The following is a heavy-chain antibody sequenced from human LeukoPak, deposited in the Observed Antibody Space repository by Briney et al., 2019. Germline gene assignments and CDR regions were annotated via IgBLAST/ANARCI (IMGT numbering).Heavy chain of an antibody. V-gene: IGHV3-23*01. CDR1: GLSFSTFG. CDR2: ISGSGSNT. D-gene: IGHD5-12*01. J-gene: IGHJ4*02. Sequence: GGSLRLSCEASGLSFSTFGMSWVRQAPGKGLEWVSSISGSGSNTYYAASVKGRFTISRDNSKNTLYLQMNSLRADDTAVYYCAKASGYGDYWGQGTLVTVSS. CDR3: AKASGYGDY.